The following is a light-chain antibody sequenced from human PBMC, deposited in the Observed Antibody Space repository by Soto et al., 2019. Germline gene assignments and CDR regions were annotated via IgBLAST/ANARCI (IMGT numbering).Light chain of an antibody. CDR2: EVT. Sequence: QSALTQPPSASGSPGQSVTISCTGTSSDVGGYNYVSWYQQHPGKAPKLMIYEVTKRPSGVPDRFSGSKFGNTASLTVSGLLAEDEADYYCSSHAGIINVVFGGGTQLTVL. CDR3: SSHAGIINVV. J-gene: IGLJ3*02. CDR1: SSDVGGYNY. V-gene: IGLV2-8*01.